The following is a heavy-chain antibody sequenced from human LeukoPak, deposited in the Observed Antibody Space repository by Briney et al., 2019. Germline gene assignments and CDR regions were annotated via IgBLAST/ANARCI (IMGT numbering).Heavy chain of an antibody. D-gene: IGHD1-1*01. CDR3: ARLKTTSDSPWFDA. J-gene: IGHJ5*02. V-gene: IGHV3-66*04. CDR1: GISVDNNY. CDR2: LYDVGTT. Sequence: GESLRLSCVVSGISVDNNYMSWLRRAPGNGLEWVSVLYDVGTTYYAESVKGRVTISRDNTKNTLYLQMNGLRVEDTAVYYCARLKTTSDSPWFDAWGQGTLVTVSP.